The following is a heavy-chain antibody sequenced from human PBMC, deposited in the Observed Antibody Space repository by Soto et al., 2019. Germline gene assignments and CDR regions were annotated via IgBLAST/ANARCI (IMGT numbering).Heavy chain of an antibody. CDR2: ISAYNGNT. CDR3: ARVPIFGVVTPPVYYYYMHV. Sequence: ASVKVSCKASGYTFTSYGISWVRQAPGQGLEWMGWISAYNGNTNYAQKLQGRVTMTTDTSTSTAYMELRSLRSDDTAVYYCARVPIFGVVTPPVYYYYMHVWGKGTTVTVSS. D-gene: IGHD3-3*01. CDR1: GYTFTSYG. J-gene: IGHJ6*03. V-gene: IGHV1-18*01.